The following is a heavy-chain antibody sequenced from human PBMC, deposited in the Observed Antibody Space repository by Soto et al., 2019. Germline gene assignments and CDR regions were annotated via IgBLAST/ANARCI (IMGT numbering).Heavy chain of an antibody. CDR3: ARLPKGSTVTS. CDR2: ITSDGGVT. CDR1: GFTFSDYS. V-gene: IGHV3-48*02. D-gene: IGHD4-17*01. J-gene: IGHJ4*02. Sequence: EVQLVESGGGLVHPGGSLRLSCAASGFTFSDYSMNWVRQAPGKGLEWVSYITSDGGVTYYADSVKGRFSVSRDNDKKSLFLQMNSPRDEDTAVYYCARLPKGSTVTSWGQGTLVTVSS.